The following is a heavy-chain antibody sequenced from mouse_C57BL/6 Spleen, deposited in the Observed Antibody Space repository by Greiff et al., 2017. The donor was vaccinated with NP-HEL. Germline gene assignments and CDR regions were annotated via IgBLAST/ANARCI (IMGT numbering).Heavy chain of an antibody. D-gene: IGHD2-4*01. J-gene: IGHJ2*01. CDR3: ARYDYEYFDY. Sequence: QVQLKQSGAELVKPGASVKISCKASGYAFSSYWMNWVKQRPGKGLEWIGQIYPGDGDTTYNGKFKGKATLTADKSSSTAYMQLSSLTYEDSAVYFCARYDYEYFDYWGQGTTLTVSS. CDR1: GYAFSSYW. CDR2: IYPGDGDT. V-gene: IGHV1-80*01.